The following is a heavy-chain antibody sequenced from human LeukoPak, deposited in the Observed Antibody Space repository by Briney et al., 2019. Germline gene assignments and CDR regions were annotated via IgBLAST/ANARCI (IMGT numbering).Heavy chain of an antibody. J-gene: IGHJ4*02. CDR1: GGSISSSSYY. V-gene: IGHV4-39*07. D-gene: IGHD2-2*01. CDR3: ARAEDQLLFFGY. CDR2: IYYSGST. Sequence: SETLSLTCTVSGGSISSSSYYWGWIRRPPGKGLEWIGSIYYSGSTYYNPSLKSRVTISVDKSKNQFSLKLSSVTAADTAVYYCARAEDQLLFFGYWGQGTLVTVSS.